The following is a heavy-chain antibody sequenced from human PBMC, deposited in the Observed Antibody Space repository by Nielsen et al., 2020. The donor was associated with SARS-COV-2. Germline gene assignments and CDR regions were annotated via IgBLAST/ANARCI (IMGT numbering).Heavy chain of an antibody. CDR2: ISHGDSDT. CDR1: GYSFTNYW. CDR3: ARQGRFCSRTTCSRNYFDS. Sequence: GESLKISCKASGYSFTNYWIGWVRQMPGKGLEWMGVISHGDSDTRYSPAFQGQVTTSADQSITTAYLQWSSLKASDTAIYYCARQGRFCSRTTCSRNYFDSWGQGTLVTVSS. V-gene: IGHV5-51*01. D-gene: IGHD2-2*01. J-gene: IGHJ4*02.